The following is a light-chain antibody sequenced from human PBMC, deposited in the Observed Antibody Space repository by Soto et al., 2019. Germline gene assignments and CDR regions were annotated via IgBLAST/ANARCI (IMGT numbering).Light chain of an antibody. CDR1: QSVRNNY. Sequence: EIVLTQSPDTLSLSPGERATLSCRASQSVRNNYLAWYQQKPGQAPRFLIFDASSRATGIPDRFSGSGSGTDFTLTISRLEPEDFAVYYCQQYGSKPLTFGGGTKV. CDR3: QQYGSKPLT. J-gene: IGKJ4*01. CDR2: DAS. V-gene: IGKV3-20*01.